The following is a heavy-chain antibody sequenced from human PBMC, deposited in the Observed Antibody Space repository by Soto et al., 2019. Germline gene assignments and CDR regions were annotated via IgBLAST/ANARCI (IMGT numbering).Heavy chain of an antibody. Sequence: QVHLVESGGGVVQPGRSLRLSCAASRFTFSDYGMHWVRQAPGKGLEWVAVISSDGSKRYYPDSVKGRFTISRDNSRNMLWLQMNSLRAEDTAVYYCAKSGGHYYLYDAFDIWGQGTMVTVSS. D-gene: IGHD1-26*01. V-gene: IGHV3-30*18. J-gene: IGHJ3*02. CDR1: RFTFSDYG. CDR3: AKSGGHYYLYDAFDI. CDR2: ISSDGSKR.